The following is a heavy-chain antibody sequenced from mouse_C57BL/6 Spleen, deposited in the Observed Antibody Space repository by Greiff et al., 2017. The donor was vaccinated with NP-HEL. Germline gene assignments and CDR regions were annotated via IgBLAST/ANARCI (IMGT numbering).Heavy chain of an antibody. J-gene: IGHJ3*01. V-gene: IGHV5-17*01. CDR2: ISSGSSTI. Sequence: EVKLVESGGGLVKPGGSLKLSCAASGFTFSDYGMHWVRQAPEKGLEWVAYISSGSSTIYYADTVKGRFTISRDNAKNTHFLQMTSLRSEDTAMYYCASYDYDSFAYWGQGTLVTVSA. CDR3: ASYDYDSFAY. D-gene: IGHD2-4*01. CDR1: GFTFSDYG.